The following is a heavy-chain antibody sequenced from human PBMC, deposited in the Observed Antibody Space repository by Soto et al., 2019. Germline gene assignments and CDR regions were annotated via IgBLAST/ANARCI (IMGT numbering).Heavy chain of an antibody. CDR1: GFTFSDHY. Sequence: EVQLVESGGGLVQPGGSLRLSCAASGFTFSDHYMDWVRQAPGKGLEWVGRSKNKADSYTTEYAASVKGRFSISRARSKNSLFLQMNSLKTEDTAVYYCTVWGSGNDFGAAWGQGILVTVSS. CDR3: TVWGSGNDFGAA. J-gene: IGHJ4*02. D-gene: IGHD3-10*01. V-gene: IGHV3-72*01. CDR2: SKNKADSYTT.